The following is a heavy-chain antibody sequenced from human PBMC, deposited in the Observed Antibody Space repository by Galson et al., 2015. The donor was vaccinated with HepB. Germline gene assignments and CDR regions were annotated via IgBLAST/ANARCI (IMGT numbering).Heavy chain of an antibody. CDR2: INESGTT. V-gene: IGHV4-34*01. Sequence: SETLSLTCGVVGESSTGYYWNWIRQPPGKTLQWIGQINESGTTRYNPSLEGRVTISAATSKTQFSLTLTSVTAADTGFYYSARSRSRMSIKAWGQGNLVTVSS. CDR3: ARSRSRMSIKA. D-gene: IGHD5-24*01. J-gene: IGHJ5*02. CDR1: GESSTGYY.